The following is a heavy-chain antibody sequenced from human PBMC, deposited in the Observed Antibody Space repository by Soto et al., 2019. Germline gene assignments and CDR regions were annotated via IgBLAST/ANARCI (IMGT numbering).Heavy chain of an antibody. Sequence: QVHLVESGGGVVQPGRSLRLSGAASGFTFGSYAMHWVRQAPGGALEWVAVISYDGFNRYYAESVKGRFTISRDNSKNTLYLQMDNLKPDDAAVYFCAGVEDEGGSFYDWGQGTLVTVSS. V-gene: IGHV3-30*01. CDR3: AGVEDEGGSFYD. CDR1: GFTFGSYA. J-gene: IGHJ4*02. CDR2: ISYDGFNR. D-gene: IGHD1-26*01.